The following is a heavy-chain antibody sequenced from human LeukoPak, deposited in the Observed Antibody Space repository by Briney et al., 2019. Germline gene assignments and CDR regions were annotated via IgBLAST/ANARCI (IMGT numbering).Heavy chain of an antibody. Sequence: SETLSLTCTVSGGSISSGGYYWSWIRQHPGKGLEWIGYIYYSGSTYYNPSLKSRVTISVDTSKNQFSLKLSSVTAADTAVYYCASRRGHYYDSSGYYQDGFDYWGQGTLVTVSS. CDR1: GGSISSGGYY. CDR2: IYYSGST. D-gene: IGHD3-22*01. CDR3: ASRRGHYYDSSGYYQDGFDY. V-gene: IGHV4-39*01. J-gene: IGHJ4*02.